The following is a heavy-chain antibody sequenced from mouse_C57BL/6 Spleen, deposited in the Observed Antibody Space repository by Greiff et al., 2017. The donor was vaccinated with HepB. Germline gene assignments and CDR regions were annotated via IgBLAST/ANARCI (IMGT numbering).Heavy chain of an antibody. V-gene: IGHV3-6*01. J-gene: IGHJ3*01. CDR3: ARGNWDERAWFAY. D-gene: IGHD4-1*01. CDR2: ISYDGSN. CDR1: GYSITSGYY. Sequence: EVKLVESGPGLVKPSQSLSLTCSVTGYSITSGYYWNWIRQFPGNKLEWMGYISYDGSNNYNPSLKNRISITRDTSKNQFFLKLNSVTTEDTATYYCARGNWDERAWFAYWGQGTLVTVSA.